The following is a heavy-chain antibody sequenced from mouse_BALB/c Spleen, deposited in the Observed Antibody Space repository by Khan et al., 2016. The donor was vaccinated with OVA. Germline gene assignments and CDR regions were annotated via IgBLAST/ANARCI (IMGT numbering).Heavy chain of an antibody. CDR1: GYSITSEFA. CDR2: ISYSGNT. CDR3: ARKDYYDYDPFPY. J-gene: IGHJ3*01. D-gene: IGHD2-4*01. Sequence: EVQLQESGPGLVKPSQSLSLTCTVTGYSITSEFAWNWIRQFPGNKLEWMGYISYSGNTRYNPTFKSLISITRDTSRNTFFLQLNSVTTEDTATYYCARKDYYDYDPFPYWGQGTLVTVSA. V-gene: IGHV3-2*02.